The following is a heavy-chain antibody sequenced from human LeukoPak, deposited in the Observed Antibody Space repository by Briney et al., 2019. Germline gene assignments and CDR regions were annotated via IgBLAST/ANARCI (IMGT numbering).Heavy chain of an antibody. D-gene: IGHD3-10*01. Sequence: GGSLRLSCAVSGFTFSSYAMHWVRQAPGKGLEWVAVISYDGSNKYYADSVKGRFTISRDNSKNTLYLQMNSLRAEDTAVYYCARSPSGIHAFDIWGQGTMVTVSS. V-gene: IGHV3-30-3*01. CDR1: GFTFSSYA. CDR2: ISYDGSNK. CDR3: ARSPSGIHAFDI. J-gene: IGHJ3*02.